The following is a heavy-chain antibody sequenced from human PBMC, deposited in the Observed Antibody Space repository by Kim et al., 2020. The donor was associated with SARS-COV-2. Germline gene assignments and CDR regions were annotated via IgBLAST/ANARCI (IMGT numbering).Heavy chain of an antibody. D-gene: IGHD3-9*01. CDR3: ARGTGADYDILTGSSSYYGMDV. CDR2: ISSSSSYI. CDR1: GFTFSSYS. J-gene: IGHJ6*02. V-gene: IGHV3-21*01. Sequence: GGSLRLSCAASGFTFSSYSMKWVRQAPGKGLEWVSSISSSSSYIYYADSVKGRFTISRDNAKTSLYLQMNSLRAEDTAVYYCARGTGADYDILTGSSSYYGMDVWGQGTTVTVSS.